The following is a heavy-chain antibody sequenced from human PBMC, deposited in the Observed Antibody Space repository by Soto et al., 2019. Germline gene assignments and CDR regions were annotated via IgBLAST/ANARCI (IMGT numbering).Heavy chain of an antibody. J-gene: IGHJ6*02. CDR2: IIPIFGTA. D-gene: IGHD5-18*01. V-gene: IGHV1-69*13. CDR3: AIGDVDTAMVTGYYYYGMDV. Sequence: WASVKVSCKASGGTFSSYAISWVRQAPGQGLEWMGGIIPIFGTANYAQKFQGRVTITADESTSTAYMELSSLRSEDTAVYYCAIGDVDTAMVTGYYYYGMDVWGQGTTVTV. CDR1: GGTFSSYA.